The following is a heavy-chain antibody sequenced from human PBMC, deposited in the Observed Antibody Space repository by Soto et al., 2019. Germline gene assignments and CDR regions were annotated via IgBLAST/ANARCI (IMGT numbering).Heavy chain of an antibody. CDR2: ISYDVSDR. J-gene: IGHJ4*02. D-gene: IGHD2-2*01. Sequence: QVQLVESGGGVVQPGRSLRLSCAASGFTFSTYAMHWVRQAPGKGLEWAAVISYDVSDRPYADSVKGRFTISRDNSKNTLYLQMNSLRPEDTAVYHCAKGGGHKSTYPPDSWGPGTLVTVSS. CDR3: AKGGGHKSTYPPDS. CDR1: GFTFSTYA. V-gene: IGHV3-30*18.